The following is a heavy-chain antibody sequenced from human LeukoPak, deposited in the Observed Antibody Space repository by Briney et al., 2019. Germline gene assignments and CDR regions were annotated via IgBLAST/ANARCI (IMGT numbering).Heavy chain of an antibody. Sequence: EPGGSLRLSCAASGFTFSSYAMSWVRQAPGKGLEWVSAISGSGGSTYYADSVKGRFTISRDNSKNTLYLQMNSLRAEDTAVYYCAKEQSDSSGWYFLSMDVWGQGTTVTVSS. V-gene: IGHV3-23*01. CDR2: ISGSGGST. CDR1: GFTFSSYA. D-gene: IGHD6-19*01. CDR3: AKEQSDSSGWYFLSMDV. J-gene: IGHJ6*02.